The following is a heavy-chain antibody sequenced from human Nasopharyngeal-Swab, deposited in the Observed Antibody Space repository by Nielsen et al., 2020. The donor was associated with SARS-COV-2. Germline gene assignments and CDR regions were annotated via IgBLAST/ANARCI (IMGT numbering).Heavy chain of an antibody. V-gene: IGHV3-30*18. J-gene: IGHJ6*02. CDR3: AKDRSSSWYYFYGMDV. D-gene: IGHD6-13*01. Sequence: RQGPGKGREWVAVISYDGSNKYYADSVKGRFTISRDNSKNTLDLQMNSLTTDDTAVYYCAKDRSSSWYYFYGMDVWGQGTTVTVSS. CDR2: ISYDGSNK.